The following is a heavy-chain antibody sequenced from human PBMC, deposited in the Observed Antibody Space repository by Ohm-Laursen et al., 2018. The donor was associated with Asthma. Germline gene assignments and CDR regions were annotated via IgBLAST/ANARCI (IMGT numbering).Heavy chain of an antibody. CDR3: ARGCHLSTAVNWFDL. Sequence: PSETLSLTWTVSGASVSKPCYWSWLRQSPGKGLEWIGHIYFTGISNHYPSLTNRVRISLDSSKNQFSLTLGSVTAADTAIYYCARGCHLSTAVNWFDLWGQGTQVSVSS. J-gene: IGHJ5*02. D-gene: IGHD3/OR15-3a*01. CDR1: GASVSKPCY. V-gene: IGHV4-59*02. CDR2: IYFTGIS.